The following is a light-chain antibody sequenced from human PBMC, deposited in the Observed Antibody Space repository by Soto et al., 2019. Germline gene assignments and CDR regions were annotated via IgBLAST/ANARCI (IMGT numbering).Light chain of an antibody. J-gene: IGLJ1*01. V-gene: IGLV2-14*02. CDR3: SSYTTTSNYV. CDR2: QVS. CDR1: ISDVGSYDL. Sequence: SALTQPASVSGSPGQSITISCTGSISDVGSYDLVSWYQQHPGKAPKLMIYQVSRRPSGVSNRFFGSKSGNTASLAISGLQPEDEADYYCSSYTTTSNYVFGTGTKVTVL.